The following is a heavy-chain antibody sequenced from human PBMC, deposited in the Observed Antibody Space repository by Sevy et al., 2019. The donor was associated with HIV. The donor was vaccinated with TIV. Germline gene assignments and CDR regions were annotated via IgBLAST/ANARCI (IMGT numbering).Heavy chain of an antibody. V-gene: IGHV3-33*01. Sequence: SLRLSCVASGFTFSSYGMHWVRQAPGKGLEWVALIWFDGSNTYYADSVKGRFTISRDIAKNTLHLQMNSLRGEDTAVYYCARDLEFYDNGDYGPAFMPDYWGQGTLVTVSS. CDR3: ARDLEFYDNGDYGPAFMPDY. J-gene: IGHJ4*02. CDR2: IWFDGSNT. CDR1: GFTFSSYG. D-gene: IGHD4-17*01.